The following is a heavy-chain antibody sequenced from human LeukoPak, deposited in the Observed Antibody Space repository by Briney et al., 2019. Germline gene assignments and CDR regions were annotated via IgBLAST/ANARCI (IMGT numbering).Heavy chain of an antibody. CDR2: IHYSGRT. J-gene: IGHJ5*02. CDR1: GGSISTSSYY. CDR3: ARNSGNYLGWFDP. Sequence: SETLSLTCSVSGGSISTSSYYWGWIRQPPAKGLEWIGTIHYSGRTYYNPSLKSRVTISVDTSKNQFSLKMSSVTAADTAMYYCARNSGNYLGWFDPWGQGTLVTVSS. V-gene: IGHV4-39*01. D-gene: IGHD1-26*01.